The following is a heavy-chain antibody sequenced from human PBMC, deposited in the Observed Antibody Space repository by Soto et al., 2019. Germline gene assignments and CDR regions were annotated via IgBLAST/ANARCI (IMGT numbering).Heavy chain of an antibody. Sequence: QVQLVESGGGVVQPGRSLRLSCAASGFTFSSYAMHWVRQAPGKGLEWVAVISYDGSNKYYADSVKSRFTISRDNSKNTLYLQMNSLRAEDTAVYYCARDRGGSCYHWGQGTLVTVSS. V-gene: IGHV3-30-3*01. D-gene: IGHD2-15*01. CDR1: GFTFSSYA. J-gene: IGHJ5*02. CDR3: ARDRGGSCYH. CDR2: ISYDGSNK.